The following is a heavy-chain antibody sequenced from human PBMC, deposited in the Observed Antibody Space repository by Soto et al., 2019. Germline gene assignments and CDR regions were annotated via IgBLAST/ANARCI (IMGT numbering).Heavy chain of an antibody. V-gene: IGHV4-59*01. Sequence: PSETLSLTCTVSGGSISSYYWSWIRQPPGKGLEWIGYIYYSGSTNYNPSLKSRVTISVDTSKNQFSLKLSSVTAADTAVYYCAGLYCSSTSCYLDYWGQGTLVTVSS. D-gene: IGHD2-2*01. CDR2: IYYSGST. J-gene: IGHJ4*02. CDR1: GGSISSYY. CDR3: AGLYCSSTSCYLDY.